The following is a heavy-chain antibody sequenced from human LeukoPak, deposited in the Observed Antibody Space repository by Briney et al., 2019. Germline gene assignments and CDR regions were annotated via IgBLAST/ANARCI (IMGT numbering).Heavy chain of an antibody. CDR2: IHYSESA. Sequence: SETLSLTCAVYGGSISGYSWSWIRQPPGKGLEWIGEIHYSESANYNPSLKSRAIISVDTSKNQFSLKLTSVTAADTAVYYCARETRRSRFDYWGQGTLVTVSS. CDR1: GGSISGYS. V-gene: IGHV4-34*01. D-gene: IGHD2-2*01. CDR3: ARETRRSRFDY. J-gene: IGHJ4*02.